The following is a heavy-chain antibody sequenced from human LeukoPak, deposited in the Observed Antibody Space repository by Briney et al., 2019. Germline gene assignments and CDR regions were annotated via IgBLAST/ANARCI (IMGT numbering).Heavy chain of an antibody. V-gene: IGHV1-24*01. CDR2: FDPEDGET. Sequence: ASVKVSCKVSGYTLTELSMHWVRQAPGKGLEWMGGFDPEDGETIYAQKFQGRVTMTEDTSTDTAYMELSSLRSEDTAVYYCATAYYGPGSYSLGVYFDYWGQGTLVTVSS. J-gene: IGHJ4*02. D-gene: IGHD3-10*01. CDR1: GYTLTELS. CDR3: ATAYYGPGSYSLGVYFDY.